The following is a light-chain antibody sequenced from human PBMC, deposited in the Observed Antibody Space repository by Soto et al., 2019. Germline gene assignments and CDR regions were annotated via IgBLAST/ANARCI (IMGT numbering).Light chain of an antibody. V-gene: IGKV1-39*01. Sequence: DIQITQSPSALSASVGDRVTLTCRPSQSISTYLNWYQEKQGKAPKLLIYAASSLQSGVPSRFSGSGSGTDFNLTISSLQTEDFATYYCQQSYSTPRTFGQGTKVDIK. CDR1: QSISTY. CDR2: AAS. CDR3: QQSYSTPRT. J-gene: IGKJ1*01.